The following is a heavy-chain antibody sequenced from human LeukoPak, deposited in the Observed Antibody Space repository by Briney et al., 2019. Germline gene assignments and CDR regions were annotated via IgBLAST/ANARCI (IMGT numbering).Heavy chain of an antibody. Sequence: GASVKVSCKASGYTFTSYAMNWVRQAPGQGLEWMGWINTNTGNPTYAQGFTGRFVFSLDTSVSTAYLQISSLKAEDTAVYCCARDFAIAARDYYYYYYMDVWGKGTTVTVSS. CDR3: ARDFAIAARDYYYYYYMDV. J-gene: IGHJ6*03. D-gene: IGHD6-6*01. CDR1: GYTFTSYA. CDR2: INTNTGNP. V-gene: IGHV7-4-1*02.